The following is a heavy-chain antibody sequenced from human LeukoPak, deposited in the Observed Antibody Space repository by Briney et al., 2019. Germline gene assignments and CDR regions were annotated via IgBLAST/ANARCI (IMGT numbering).Heavy chain of an antibody. CDR1: GGSISSGGYS. CDR2: IYHSGST. D-gene: IGHD3-22*01. J-gene: IGHJ4*02. V-gene: IGHV4-30-2*01. CDR3: ARVTSGSSD. Sequence: SETLSLTCAVSGGSISSGGYSWSWIRQPPGKGLEWIGYIYHSGSTYYNPSLKSRVTISVDGSKNQFSLKLSSVTAADTAVYYCARVTSGSSDWGQGTLVTVSS.